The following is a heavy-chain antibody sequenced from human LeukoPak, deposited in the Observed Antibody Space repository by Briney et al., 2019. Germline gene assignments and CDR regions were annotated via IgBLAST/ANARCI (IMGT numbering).Heavy chain of an antibody. CDR1: GFTFSSYA. Sequence: GGSLRLSCAASGFTFSSYAMSWVRQAPGKGLDWVSAISGSGNNTYYADSVKGRFTISRDNSKNTLYLQMNSLRAEDTAVYYCARPPPLYGDYGVGYWGQGTLVTVSS. D-gene: IGHD4-17*01. CDR2: ISGSGNNT. V-gene: IGHV3-23*01. CDR3: ARPPPLYGDYGVGY. J-gene: IGHJ4*02.